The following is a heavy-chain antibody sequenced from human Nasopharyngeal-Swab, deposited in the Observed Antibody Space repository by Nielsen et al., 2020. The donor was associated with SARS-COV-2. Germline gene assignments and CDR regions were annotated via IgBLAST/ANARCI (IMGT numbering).Heavy chain of an antibody. V-gene: IGHV3-43*02. D-gene: IGHD1-26*01. J-gene: IGHJ6*02. CDR2: ISGDGGST. Sequence: GESLKISCAASGFTFDDYVMHWVRQAPGKGLEWVSLISGDGGSTHYADSVKGRFTISRDNSKNSLYLQMNSLRTEDTALYYCALMAELSIVGAYYGMDVWGQGTTVTVSS. CDR1: GFTFDDYV. CDR3: ALMAELSIVGAYYGMDV.